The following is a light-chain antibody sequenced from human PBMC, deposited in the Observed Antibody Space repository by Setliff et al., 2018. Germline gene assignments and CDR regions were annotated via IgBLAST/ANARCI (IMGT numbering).Light chain of an antibody. V-gene: IGLV2-14*01. Sequence: QSALTQPASVSGSPGQSITTSCTGTSSDVGAYDYVSWYQQHPDRAPKLMIYDVSKRPSGVSNRFSGSKSGNTASLPISGLQPEDEADYYCSSHTTSSTWVFGGGTK. CDR2: DVS. J-gene: IGLJ3*02. CDR3: SSHTTSSTWV. CDR1: SSDVGAYDY.